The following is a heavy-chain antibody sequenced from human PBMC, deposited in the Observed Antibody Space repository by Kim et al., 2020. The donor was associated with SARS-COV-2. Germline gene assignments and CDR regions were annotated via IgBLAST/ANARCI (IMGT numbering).Heavy chain of an antibody. D-gene: IGHD6-13*01. CDR2: IDPSDSYT. Sequence: GESLKISCKGSGYSFTSYWISWVRQMPGKGLEWMGRIDPSDSYTNYSPSFQGHVTISADKSISTAYLQWSSLKASDPAMYYCARHPLIAAAGKGDWFDPWGQGTLVTVSS. CDR3: ARHPLIAAAGKGDWFDP. V-gene: IGHV5-10-1*01. J-gene: IGHJ5*02. CDR1: GYSFTSYW.